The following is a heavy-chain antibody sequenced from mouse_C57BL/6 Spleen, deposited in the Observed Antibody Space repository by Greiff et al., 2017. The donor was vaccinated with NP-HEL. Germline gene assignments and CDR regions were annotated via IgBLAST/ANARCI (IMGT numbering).Heavy chain of an antibody. D-gene: IGHD1-1*01. Sequence: QVQLQQPGAELVMPGASVKLSCKASGYTFTSYWMHWVKQRPGQGLEWIGEIDPSDSYTNYNQKFKGKSTLTVDKSSSTAYMQLSSLTSEDSAVYYCARHGSSYRDFDYWGQGTTLTVSS. V-gene: IGHV1-69*01. CDR2: IDPSDSYT. CDR1: GYTFTSYW. CDR3: ARHGSSYRDFDY. J-gene: IGHJ2*01.